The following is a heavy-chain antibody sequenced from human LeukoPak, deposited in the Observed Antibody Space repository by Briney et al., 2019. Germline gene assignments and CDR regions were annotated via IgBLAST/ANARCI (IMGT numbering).Heavy chain of an antibody. J-gene: IGHJ6*02. D-gene: IGHD6-19*01. CDR2: IYNSGST. CDR1: AASVSSSEPQ. Sequence: PSETLSLTCSVSAASVSSSEPQWGWIRQPPGRGLEWIGNIYNSGSTNYKPSLKSRVTISVDTAKNQLSLKLSSVTAADTAVYYCARVPVAPYYHYGMDVWGQGTTVTVSS. V-gene: IGHV4-61*08. CDR3: ARVPVAPYYHYGMDV.